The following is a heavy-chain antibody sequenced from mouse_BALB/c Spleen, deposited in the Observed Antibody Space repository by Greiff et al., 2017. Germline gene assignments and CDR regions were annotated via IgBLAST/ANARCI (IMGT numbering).Heavy chain of an antibody. V-gene: IGHV6-6*02. D-gene: IGHD1-1*01. CDR2: IRLKSNNYAT. CDR1: GFTFSNYW. Sequence: EVKLVESGGGLVQPGGSMKLSCAASGFTFSNYWMNWVSQSPEKGLEWVAEIRLKSNNYATHYAESVKGRFTISRDDSKSSVHLQMSTLRAEDTGIYYCTRATVVADYFDYWGQGTAVTVSS. J-gene: IGHJ2*01. CDR3: TRATVVADYFDY.